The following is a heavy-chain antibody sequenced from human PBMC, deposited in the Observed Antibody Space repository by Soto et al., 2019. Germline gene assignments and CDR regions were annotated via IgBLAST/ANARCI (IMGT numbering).Heavy chain of an antibody. CDR1: GGSISSGDYY. CDR2: IYYSGST. D-gene: IGHD4-4*01. Sequence: SETLSLTCTVSGGSISSGDYYWSRIRQPPGKGLEWIGYIYYSGSTYYNPSLKSRVTISVDTSKNQFSLKLSSVTAADTAVYYCARAHSNYGQENWFDPWGQGTLVTVSS. J-gene: IGHJ5*02. V-gene: IGHV4-30-4*01. CDR3: ARAHSNYGQENWFDP.